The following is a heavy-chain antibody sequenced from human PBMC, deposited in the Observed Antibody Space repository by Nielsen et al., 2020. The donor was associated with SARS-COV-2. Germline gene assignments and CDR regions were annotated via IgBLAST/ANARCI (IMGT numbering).Heavy chain of an antibody. CDR3: ARQNGDYLYYYYYYMDV. J-gene: IGHJ6*03. Sequence: SEILSSTCTVPGGSISSSSYNWGWIRQPPGKGLEWIGSIYYSGSTYYNPSLKSRVTISVDTSKNQFSLKLSSVTAADTAVYYCARQNGDYLYYYYYYMDVWGKGTTVTVSS. D-gene: IGHD4-17*01. V-gene: IGHV4-39*01. CDR1: GGSISSSSYN. CDR2: IYYSGST.